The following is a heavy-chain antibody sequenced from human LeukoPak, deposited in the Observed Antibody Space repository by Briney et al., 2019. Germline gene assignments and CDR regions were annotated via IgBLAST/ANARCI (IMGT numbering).Heavy chain of an antibody. J-gene: IGHJ4*02. CDR2: IIPILGIA. Sequence: SVKVSCKASGGTFSSYSISWVRQAPGQGVEGMGRIIPILGIANYAQKFQGRITITADKATSTDYLAMSSLRSEDTAVYYCARDWSYYYDSSGYQSVWGQGTLVTVSS. V-gene: IGHV1-69*04. D-gene: IGHD3-22*01. CDR3: ARDWSYYYDSSGYQSV. CDR1: GGTFSSYS.